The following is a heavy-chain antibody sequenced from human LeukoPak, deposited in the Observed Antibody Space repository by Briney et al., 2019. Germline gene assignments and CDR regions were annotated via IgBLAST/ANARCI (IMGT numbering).Heavy chain of an antibody. CDR1: GGSISSGGYS. V-gene: IGHV4-30-2*05. CDR3: ARDYPYLSGNSASLLDY. J-gene: IGHJ4*02. D-gene: IGHD4-23*01. Sequence: SETLSLTCAVSGGSISSGGYSWSWIRQPPGKGLEWIGYIYYSGSTYYNPSLKSRVTISVDTSKNQFSLKLSSVTAADTAVYYCARDYPYLSGNSASLLDYWGQGTLVTVSS. CDR2: IYYSGST.